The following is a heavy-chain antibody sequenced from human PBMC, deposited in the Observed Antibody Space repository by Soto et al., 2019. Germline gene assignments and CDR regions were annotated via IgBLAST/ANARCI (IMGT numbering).Heavy chain of an antibody. CDR2: ISSSGSTI. V-gene: IGHV3-48*03. Sequence: EVQLVESGGGLVQPGGSLRLSCAASGFTFSSYEMNWVRQAPGKGLEWVSYISSSGSTIYYADSVQGRFTISRDNAKNSLYLQMNSLRAEDTAVYYCARDDYGGTAFDYWGQGTLVTVSS. D-gene: IGHD4-17*01. CDR1: GFTFSSYE. CDR3: ARDDYGGTAFDY. J-gene: IGHJ4*02.